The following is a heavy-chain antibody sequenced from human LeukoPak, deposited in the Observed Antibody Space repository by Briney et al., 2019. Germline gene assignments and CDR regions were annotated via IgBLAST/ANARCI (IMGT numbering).Heavy chain of an antibody. J-gene: IGHJ5*02. CDR3: VKDQHCSTISCATRTGFDP. Sequence: GGSLRLSCSAFGFTFSNYAMHWDRQAPGKGLEFVSGISSTGGSTNYPDSVKDRFSISRDNSKNTLYLQMTSLRADDTAVYYCVKDQHCSTISCATRTGFDPWGQGTSVTVSS. CDR2: ISSTGGST. V-gene: IGHV3-64D*06. D-gene: IGHD2-2*01. CDR1: GFTFSNYA.